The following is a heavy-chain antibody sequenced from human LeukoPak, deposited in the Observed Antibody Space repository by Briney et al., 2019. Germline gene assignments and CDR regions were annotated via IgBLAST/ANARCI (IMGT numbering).Heavy chain of an antibody. CDR3: VKDGGDYGENGWFDP. D-gene: IGHD4-17*01. CDR2: IKQDGSEK. J-gene: IGHJ5*02. V-gene: IGHV3-7*01. Sequence: GGSLRLSCAASGFTFSSYWMTWVRQAPGKGLERVANIKQDGSEKYYVDSVKGRFTISRDNSKNTLYLHMSSLRPEDTAVYYCVKDGGDYGENGWFDPWGQGTLVTVSS. CDR1: GFTFSSYW.